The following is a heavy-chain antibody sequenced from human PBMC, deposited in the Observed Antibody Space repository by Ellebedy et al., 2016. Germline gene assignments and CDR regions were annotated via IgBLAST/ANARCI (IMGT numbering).Heavy chain of an antibody. J-gene: IGHJ4*02. V-gene: IGHV3-23*01. D-gene: IGHD5-12*01. Sequence: GGSLRLSCAASGFTFSSYAMSWVRQAPGKGLEWVSAISGSGGSTYYADSVKGRFTISRDNSKNTLYLQMNSLRAEDTAVYYCAKTPRRATTEFYFDYWGQGTLVTVSS. CDR2: ISGSGGST. CDR3: AKTPRRATTEFYFDY. CDR1: GFTFSSYA.